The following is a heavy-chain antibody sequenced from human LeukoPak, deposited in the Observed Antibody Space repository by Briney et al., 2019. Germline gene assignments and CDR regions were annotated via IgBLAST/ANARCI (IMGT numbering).Heavy chain of an antibody. J-gene: IGHJ4*02. CDR3: ARSYSAAGSYFDY. V-gene: IGHV1-18*01. Sequence: ASVKVSCKSSGYMFTSHGIHWLRQAPGQGLEWMGWISTYNANTNYAQRLQGRVTMTTDTSTSTAYMELRSLRSDDTAVYYCARSYSAAGSYFDYWGQGTLVTVSS. CDR2: ISTYNANT. D-gene: IGHD6-13*01. CDR1: GYMFTSHG.